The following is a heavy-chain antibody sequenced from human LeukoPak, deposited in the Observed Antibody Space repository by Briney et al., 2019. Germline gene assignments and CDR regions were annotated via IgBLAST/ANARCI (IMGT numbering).Heavy chain of an antibody. J-gene: IGHJ4*02. CDR3: ARDPRGSGWHVSGLFDY. CDR2: ISSSSSYI. Sequence: PGGSLRLSCAASGFTFSSYSMDWVRQAPGKGLEWVSSISSSSSYIYYADSVKGRFTISRDNAKNSLYLQMNSLRAEDTAVYYCARDPRGSGWHVSGLFDYWGQGTLVTVSS. CDR1: GFTFSSYS. V-gene: IGHV3-21*01. D-gene: IGHD6-19*01.